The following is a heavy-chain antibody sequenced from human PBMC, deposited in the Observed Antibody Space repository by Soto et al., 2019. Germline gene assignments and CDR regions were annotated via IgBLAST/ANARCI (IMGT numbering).Heavy chain of an antibody. CDR2: IYYSGST. V-gene: IGHV4-59*01. D-gene: IGHD6-19*01. CDR1: GGSISSYY. CDR3: ASFSGFFYEAVAGDYFDY. J-gene: IGHJ4*02. Sequence: PSETLSLTCTVSGGSISSYYWSWIRQPPGKGLEWIGYIYYSGSTNYNPSLKSRVTISVDTSKNQFSLKLSSVTAADTAVYYCASFSGFFYEAVAGDYFDYWGQGTLVTVSS.